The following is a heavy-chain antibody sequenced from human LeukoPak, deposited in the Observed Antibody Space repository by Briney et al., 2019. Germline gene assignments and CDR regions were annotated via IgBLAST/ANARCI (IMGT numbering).Heavy chain of an antibody. CDR1: GFTFSSYG. CDR3: AKDGGTYYGIDV. Sequence: GGSLRLSCAASGFTFSSYGMHWVRQAPGKGLEWVAVISYDGSNKYYADSVKGRFTISRDNSKNTLYLQMNSLRAEDTAVYYCAKDGGTYYGIDVWGQGTTVTVSS. CDR2: ISYDGSNK. V-gene: IGHV3-30*18. J-gene: IGHJ6*02.